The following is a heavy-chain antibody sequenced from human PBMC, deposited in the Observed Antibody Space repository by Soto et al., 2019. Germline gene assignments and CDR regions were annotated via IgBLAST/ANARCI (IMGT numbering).Heavy chain of an antibody. V-gene: IGHV5-10-1*01. CDR3: ASHRSPYYYYGMDV. CDR2: IDPSDSYT. Sequence: PGESLKISGKGSGYSFTSYWISWVRQMPGKGLEWMGRIDPSDSYTNYSPSFQGHVTISADKSISTAYLQWSSLKASDTAMYYCASHRSPYYYYGMDVWGQGTTVTVSS. CDR1: GYSFTSYW. J-gene: IGHJ6*02.